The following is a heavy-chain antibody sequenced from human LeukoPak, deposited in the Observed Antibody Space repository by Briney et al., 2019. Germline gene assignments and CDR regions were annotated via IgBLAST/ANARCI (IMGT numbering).Heavy chain of an antibody. D-gene: IGHD3-10*01. CDR2: IYHSGST. Sequence: SETLSLTCAVSGGSISSGGYSWSWIRQPPGKGLEWIGYIYHSGSTYYNPSLKSRVTISVDTSKNQFSLKLSSVTAADTAVYYCARDPIGGGWFDPWGQGTLVTVSS. CDR3: ARDPIGGGWFDP. J-gene: IGHJ5*02. CDR1: GGSISSGGYS. V-gene: IGHV4-30-2*02.